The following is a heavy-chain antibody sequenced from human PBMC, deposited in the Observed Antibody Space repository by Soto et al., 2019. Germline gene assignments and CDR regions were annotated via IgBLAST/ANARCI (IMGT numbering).Heavy chain of an antibody. Sequence: SLRLSCVASGFSITSFAMSWVRQAPGKGLEWASAISASGGSTYADSVKGRFTISRDNSKNTLYLQMNSLRVEDTAVYYCAKVLSSGSYSGALEYWGQGALVTVS. J-gene: IGHJ4*02. CDR1: GFSITSFA. CDR2: ISASGGST. V-gene: IGHV3-23*01. D-gene: IGHD1-26*01. CDR3: AKVLSSGSYSGALEY.